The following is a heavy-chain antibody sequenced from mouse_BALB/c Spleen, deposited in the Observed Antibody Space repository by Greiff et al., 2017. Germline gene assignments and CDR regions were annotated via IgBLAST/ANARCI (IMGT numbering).Heavy chain of an antibody. CDR2: ISSGGGNT. Sequence: EVNVVESGGGLVKPGGSLKLSCAASGFTFSSYTMSWVRQTPEKRLEWVATISSGGGNTYYPDSVKGRFTISREKAKNNLYLQMSSLRSEDTALYYCARYRSKAGAMDYWGQGTSVTVSS. D-gene: IGHD2-5*01. CDR1: GFTFSSYT. CDR3: ARYRSKAGAMDY. J-gene: IGHJ4*01. V-gene: IGHV5-9*03.